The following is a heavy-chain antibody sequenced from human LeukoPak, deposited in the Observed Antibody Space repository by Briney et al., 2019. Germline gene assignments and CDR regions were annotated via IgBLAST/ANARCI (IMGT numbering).Heavy chain of an antibody. D-gene: IGHD3-22*01. CDR3: ARDEHQYYSESSGRFDY. CDR1: GFTFSTYA. V-gene: IGHV3-7*04. J-gene: IGHJ4*02. CDR2: IKQDGSEK. Sequence: GGSLRLSCAASGFTFSTYAMTWARQAPGKGLEWVANIKQDGSEKYYVDSARGRFTISRDNAKNSLYLQMNSLRAEDTAVYYCARDEHQYYSESSGRFDYWGQGTLVTVSS.